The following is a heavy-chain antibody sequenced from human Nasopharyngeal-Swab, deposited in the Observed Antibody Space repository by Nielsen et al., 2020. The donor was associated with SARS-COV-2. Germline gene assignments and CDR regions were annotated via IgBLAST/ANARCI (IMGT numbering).Heavy chain of an antibody. CDR2: IYYGGST. CDR1: GGSISSSPYY. V-gene: IGHV4-39*01. D-gene: IGHD6-13*01. Sequence: SETLSLPCTVSGGSISSSPYYWAWIRQPPGKGLEWIGSIYYGGSTYYNPSLKSRVTISVDTSKNQFSLKLSSVTAADTAVYYCATLSSSWYEYYFDYWGQGTLVTVSS. CDR3: ATLSSSWYEYYFDY. J-gene: IGHJ4*02.